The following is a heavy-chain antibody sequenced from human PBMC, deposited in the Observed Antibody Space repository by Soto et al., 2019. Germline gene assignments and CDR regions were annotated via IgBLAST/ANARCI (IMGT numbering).Heavy chain of an antibody. D-gene: IGHD6-19*01. J-gene: IGHJ4*02. V-gene: IGHV3-7*01. CDR1: GFTFSSYW. Sequence: GGSLRLSCAASGFTFSSYWMSWVRQAPGKGLEWVANIKQDGSEKYYVDSVKGRFTISRDNAKNSLYLQMNSLRAEDTAVYYCARDNSSGPFPFDYWGQGTLVTVSS. CDR2: IKQDGSEK. CDR3: ARDNSSGPFPFDY.